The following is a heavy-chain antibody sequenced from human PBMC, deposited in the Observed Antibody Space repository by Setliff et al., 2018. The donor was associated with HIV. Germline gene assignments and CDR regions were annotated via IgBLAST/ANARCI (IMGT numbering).Heavy chain of an antibody. CDR3: ARDRTSYGSGIFDF. Sequence: GGSLRLSCAASGFTFSTSAIHWVRQAPGKGLEWVACISYDGRNKYFADSVKGRFTISRDNSKNTLYLQVNGLRTEDTAVYYCARDRTSYGSGIFDFWGQGTLVTVSS. V-gene: IGHV3-30*04. J-gene: IGHJ4*02. CDR2: ISYDGRNK. CDR1: GFTFSTSA. D-gene: IGHD3-10*01.